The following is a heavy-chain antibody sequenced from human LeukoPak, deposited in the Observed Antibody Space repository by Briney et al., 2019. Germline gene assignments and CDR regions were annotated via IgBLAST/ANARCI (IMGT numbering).Heavy chain of an antibody. D-gene: IGHD2-15*01. Sequence: SETLSLTCAVSGGSISSYYWSWIRQPPGKGLERIGYIYYSGSPNYNPSLKSRVTISLDTHRNQFSLMLRCVTSADTGVYYCARDCSGASCYDYWGQGTLVTVSS. CDR3: ARDCSGASCYDY. V-gene: IGHV4-59*01. CDR2: IYYSGSP. J-gene: IGHJ4*02. CDR1: GGSISSYY.